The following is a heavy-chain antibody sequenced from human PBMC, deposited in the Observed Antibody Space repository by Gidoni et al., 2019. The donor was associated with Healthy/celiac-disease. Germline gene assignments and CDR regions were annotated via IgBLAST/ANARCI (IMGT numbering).Heavy chain of an antibody. J-gene: IGHJ4*02. CDR3: TRDLMRYSGSYPPGY. V-gene: IGHV3-49*05. Sequence: EVQLVESGGGLVKQGRSLRLSCTASGFTFGDYAMSWFRQAPGKGLGWVGLIRSKAYGGTTEYAASVKGRFTISRDDSKSIAYLQMNSLKTEDTAVYYCTRDLMRYSGSYPPGYWGQGTLVTVSS. CDR1: GFTFGDYA. CDR2: IRSKAYGGTT. D-gene: IGHD1-26*01.